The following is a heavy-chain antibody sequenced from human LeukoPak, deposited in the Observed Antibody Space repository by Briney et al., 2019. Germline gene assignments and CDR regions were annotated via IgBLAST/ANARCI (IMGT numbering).Heavy chain of an antibody. Sequence: PGGSLRLSCAASGFTFSSYAMHWVRQAPGKGLEWVAVISYDGSNKYYADSVKGRFTISRDNSKNTLYLQMNSLRAEVTAVYYCARDGEIAVAGTIFYYFDYWGQGTLVTVSS. V-gene: IGHV3-30-3*01. CDR3: ARDGEIAVAGTIFYYFDY. CDR1: GFTFSSYA. J-gene: IGHJ4*02. D-gene: IGHD6-19*01. CDR2: ISYDGSNK.